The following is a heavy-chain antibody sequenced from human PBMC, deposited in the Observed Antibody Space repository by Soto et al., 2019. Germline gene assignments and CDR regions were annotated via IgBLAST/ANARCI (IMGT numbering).Heavy chain of an antibody. J-gene: IGHJ4*02. CDR1: GGSISSSSNY. CDR3: ARQRFFDWILDFDH. Sequence: QLQLQESGPGLVKPSETLSLTCTVSGGSISSSSNYWGWIRQPPGKGLEWIGSIYYSGSTYYNPSLKSRVTISVDTSKNQFSLKLSSVTAADTAVYYCARQRFFDWILDFDHWGQGTLVTVSS. V-gene: IGHV4-39*01. D-gene: IGHD3-9*01. CDR2: IYYSGST.